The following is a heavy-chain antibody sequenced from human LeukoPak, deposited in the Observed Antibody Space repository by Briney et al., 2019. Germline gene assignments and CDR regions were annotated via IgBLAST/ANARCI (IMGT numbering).Heavy chain of an antibody. Sequence: GGSLRLSCVASGFAFSSSAMSWVRQAPGKGLEWVSATSSDGSHTFYADSVKGRFTISRDNSKNTLYLQMNSLRAEDTAVYYCAKDFTHKYCSSTSCYTDNYWGQGTLVTVSS. D-gene: IGHD2-2*02. CDR1: GFAFSSSA. V-gene: IGHV3-23*01. CDR3: AKDFTHKYCSSTSCYTDNY. CDR2: TSSDGSHT. J-gene: IGHJ4*02.